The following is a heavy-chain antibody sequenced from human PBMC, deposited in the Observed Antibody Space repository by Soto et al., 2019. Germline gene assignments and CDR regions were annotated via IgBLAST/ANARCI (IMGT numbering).Heavy chain of an antibody. D-gene: IGHD6-19*01. J-gene: IGHJ4*02. V-gene: IGHV3-30*18. CDR1: GFTFSDYA. Sequence: VQLVESGGGVVQPGRSLRLSCAASGFTFSDYAMHWVRQAPGKGLEGVAVVSHDGRNTHYADSVKGRFTISRDSSKDTVSLEMTSLRAADTAVYYCAKGGRQWLVTYDFNYWGQGALVTVSS. CDR2: VSHDGRNT. CDR3: AKGGRQWLVTYDFNY.